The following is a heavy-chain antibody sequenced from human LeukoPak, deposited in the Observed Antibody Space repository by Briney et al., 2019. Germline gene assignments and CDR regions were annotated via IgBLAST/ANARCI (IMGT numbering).Heavy chain of an antibody. CDR2: INHSGST. CDR1: GGSFSGYY. D-gene: IGHD3-10*01. J-gene: IGHJ4*02. CDR3: ARGGRATPRITMVRGVGNDY. V-gene: IGHV4-34*01. Sequence: SETLSLTCAVYGGSFSGYYWSWIRQPPGKGLEWIGKINHSGSTNYNPSLKSRGTISVDTSKNQFSLKLSSVTAADTAVYYCARGGRATPRITMVRGVGNDYWGQGTLVTVSS.